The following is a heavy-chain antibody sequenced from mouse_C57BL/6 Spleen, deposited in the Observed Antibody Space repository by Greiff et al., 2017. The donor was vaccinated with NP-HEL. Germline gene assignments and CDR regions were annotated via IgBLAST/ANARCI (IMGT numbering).Heavy chain of an antibody. Sequence: ESGPGLVKPSQSLSLTCSVTGYSITSGYYWNWIRQFPGNKLEWMGYISYDGSNNYNPSLKNRISITRDTSKNQFFLKLNSVTTEDTATYYCAREGGRRDYWGQGTTLTVSS. D-gene: IGHD1-2*01. J-gene: IGHJ2*01. CDR2: ISYDGSN. V-gene: IGHV3-6*01. CDR1: GYSITSGYY. CDR3: AREGGRRDY.